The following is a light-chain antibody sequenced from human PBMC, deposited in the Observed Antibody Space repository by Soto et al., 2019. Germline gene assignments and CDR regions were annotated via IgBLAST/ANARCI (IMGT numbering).Light chain of an antibody. CDR2: KAS. CDR1: QNINSW. Sequence: DIQMTQSPSTLSASVGDRVTITCRASQNINSWLAWYQQKPGKAPKLLIYKASTLQSGVPSRFSGSGSGTEFTLSISSLQPDDFATYYCQQYTSHFYTFGQGTKLDLK. V-gene: IGKV1-5*03. J-gene: IGKJ2*01. CDR3: QQYTSHFYT.